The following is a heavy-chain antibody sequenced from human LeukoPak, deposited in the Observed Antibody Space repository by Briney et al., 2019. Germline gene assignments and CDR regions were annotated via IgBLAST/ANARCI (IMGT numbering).Heavy chain of an antibody. J-gene: IGHJ4*02. CDR2: IYSGGST. Sequence: PGGSLRLSCAASGFTVSSNYMSWVRRAPGKGLEWVSVIYSGGSTYYADSVKGRFTISRDNSKNTLYLQMNSLRAEDTAVYYCARDDSSGYFDYWGQGTLVTVSS. CDR3: ARDDSSGYFDY. CDR1: GFTVSSNY. D-gene: IGHD3-22*01. V-gene: IGHV3-53*01.